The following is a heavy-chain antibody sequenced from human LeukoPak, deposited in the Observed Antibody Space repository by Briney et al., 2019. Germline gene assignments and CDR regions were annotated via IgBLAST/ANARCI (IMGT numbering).Heavy chain of an antibody. D-gene: IGHD4-17*01. V-gene: IGHV4-30-4*01. CDR3: ARDGVTRWFDP. J-gene: IGHJ5*02. Sequence: SETLSLTCTVSGGSISSGDYYWSWIRHPPGKGLEWIGYIYYSGSTYYNPSLKSRVTISVDTSKNQFSLKLSSVTAADTAVYYCARDGVTRWFDPWGQGTLVTVSS. CDR1: GGSISSGDYY. CDR2: IYYSGST.